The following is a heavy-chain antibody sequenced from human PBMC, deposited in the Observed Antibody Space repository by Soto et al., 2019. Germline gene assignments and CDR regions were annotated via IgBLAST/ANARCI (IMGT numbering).Heavy chain of an antibody. CDR2: INHSGST. Sequence: TLSLTCAVYGGSFSGFYWSWIRQPPGKGLEWIGEINHSGSTNYNPSLKSRVTISVDTSKNQFSLNLSSVTAADTAVYYCARKAEYYDILTGYSNWFDPWGQGTLVTVSS. V-gene: IGHV4-34*01. J-gene: IGHJ5*02. D-gene: IGHD3-9*01. CDR1: GGSFSGFY. CDR3: ARKAEYYDILTGYSNWFDP.